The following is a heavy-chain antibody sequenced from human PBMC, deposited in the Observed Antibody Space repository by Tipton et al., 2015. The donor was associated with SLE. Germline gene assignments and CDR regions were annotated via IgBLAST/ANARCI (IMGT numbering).Heavy chain of an antibody. CDR1: GGSISSYY. Sequence: TLSLTCTVSGGSISSYYWSWIRQPPGKGLEWIGYIYYSGSTNYNPSLKSRVTISVDTSKNQFSLKLSSVTAADTAVYYCARRMGSSGYYSLVYWGQGTLVTVS. CDR3: ARRMGSSGYYSLVY. V-gene: IGHV4-59*01. CDR2: IYYSGST. J-gene: IGHJ4*02. D-gene: IGHD3-22*01.